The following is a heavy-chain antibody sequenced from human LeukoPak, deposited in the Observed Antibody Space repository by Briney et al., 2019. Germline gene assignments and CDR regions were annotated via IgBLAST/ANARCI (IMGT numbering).Heavy chain of an antibody. J-gene: IGHJ4*01. CDR3: ARASGGWDFDY. Sequence: PGGSLRLSCAASGFTFNVFHMHWVRQAPGKGLEWISSITSSGTYITYADSIQGRFTISRDNAKNSLYLQMNSLRVDDTALYYCARASGGWDFDYWGHGTLVTVSS. D-gene: IGHD6-19*01. CDR2: ITSSGTYI. CDR1: GFTFNVFH. V-gene: IGHV3-21*01.